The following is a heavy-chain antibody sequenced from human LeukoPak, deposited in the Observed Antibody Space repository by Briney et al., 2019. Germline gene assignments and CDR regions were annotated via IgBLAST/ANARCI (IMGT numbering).Heavy chain of an antibody. J-gene: IGHJ4*02. CDR3: ARDPSTLLPTDDS. Sequence: PSGGSLRLSCVGSGFNFMQYGMMWVRQAPGKGLEWVSTIHPSGINTHHADSVKGRFTISRDNSKNTLYLQMNSLRVEDTAIYYCARDPSTLLPTDDSWGQGTLVAVSS. V-gene: IGHV3-23*05. CDR2: IHPSGINT. CDR1: GFNFMQYG. D-gene: IGHD2-2*01.